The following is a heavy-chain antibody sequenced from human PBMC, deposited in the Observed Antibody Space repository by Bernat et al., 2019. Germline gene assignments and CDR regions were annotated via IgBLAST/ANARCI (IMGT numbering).Heavy chain of an antibody. CDR1: GGTFSSYA. Sequence: QVQLVQSGAEVKKPGSSVKVSCKASGGTFSSYAISWVRQAPGQGLEWMGGIIPIFGTANYAQKFQGRVTITADKSTSTAYMELSSLRSEDTAMYYCARGEYYYDSSGYYPFDYWGQGTLVTVSS. D-gene: IGHD3-22*01. CDR2: IIPIFGTA. CDR3: ARGEYYYDSSGYYPFDY. J-gene: IGHJ4*02. V-gene: IGHV1-69*06.